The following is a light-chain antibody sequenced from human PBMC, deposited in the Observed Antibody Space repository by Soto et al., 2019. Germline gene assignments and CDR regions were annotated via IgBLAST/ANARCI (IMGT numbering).Light chain of an antibody. CDR1: SGHSRYA. J-gene: IGLJ3*02. Sequence: QSVLTQSPSASASLGASVKLTCTLSSGHSRYAIAWHQQQSEKGPRYLMKLNSDGSHSKGDGIPDRFSGSSSGAERYLTISSLQSEDEADYYCQTWGTGIPWVFGGGTKLNVL. CDR3: QTWGTGIPWV. V-gene: IGLV4-69*01. CDR2: LNSDGSH.